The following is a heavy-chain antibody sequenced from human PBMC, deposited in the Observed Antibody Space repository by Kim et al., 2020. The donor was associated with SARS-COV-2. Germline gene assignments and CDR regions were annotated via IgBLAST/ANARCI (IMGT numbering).Heavy chain of an antibody. CDR2: IYAGGNT. CDR3: ASLSSFSSHTSFDY. J-gene: IGHJ4*02. CDR1: GFTVSTNY. D-gene: IGHD2-2*01. V-gene: IGHV3-66*01. Sequence: GGSLRLSCAASGFTVSTNYLSWVRQAPGKGLEWVSVIYAGGNTYYADSVKGRFTISRDDSKNTVHLQMNSLRVEDTALYYCASLSSFSSHTSFDYWGQGTLVTVSS.